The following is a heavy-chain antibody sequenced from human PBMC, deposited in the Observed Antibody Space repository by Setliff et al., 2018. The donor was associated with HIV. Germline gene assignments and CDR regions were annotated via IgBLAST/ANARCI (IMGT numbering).Heavy chain of an antibody. CDR3: ARVWSDAFDI. V-gene: IGHV3-23*01. J-gene: IGHJ3*02. CDR1: GFRFSDYT. Sequence: PGGSLRLSCAPSGFRFSDYTMTWVRQAPGKGLECVSGISGSGDTIYYADSVKGRFTISRDNSKNILSLQMNSLRAEDTAVYYCARVWSDAFDIWGQGTMVTVSS. D-gene: IGHD2-21*01. CDR2: ISGSGDTI.